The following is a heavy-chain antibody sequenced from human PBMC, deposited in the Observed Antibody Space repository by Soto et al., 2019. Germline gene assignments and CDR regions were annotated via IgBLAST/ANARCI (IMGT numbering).Heavy chain of an antibody. CDR3: ARDILTYNNWFDP. CDR1: GFTFSSYW. D-gene: IGHD3-9*01. Sequence: GGSLRLSCAASGFTFSSYWMSWVRQAPGKGLEWVANIKQDGSEKYYVDSVKGRFTISRDNAKNSLYLQMNSLRAEDTAVYYCARDILTYNNWFDPWGQGTLVTVSS. V-gene: IGHV3-7*01. CDR2: IKQDGSEK. J-gene: IGHJ5*02.